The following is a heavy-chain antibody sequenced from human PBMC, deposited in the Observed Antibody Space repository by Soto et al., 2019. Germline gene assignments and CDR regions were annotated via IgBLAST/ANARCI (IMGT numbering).Heavy chain of an antibody. V-gene: IGHV1-69*01. D-gene: IGHD6-13*01. Sequence: QVRLVQSGAEVKKPGSSVKVSCKASGGTFSSYAISWVRQAPGQGLEWMGGIIPIFGTANYAQKFQGRVTITADESTSTAYMELSSLRSEDTAVYYCARGYSSTGYPGWYFDLWGRGTLVTVSS. CDR2: IIPIFGTA. J-gene: IGHJ2*01. CDR1: GGTFSSYA. CDR3: ARGYSSTGYPGWYFDL.